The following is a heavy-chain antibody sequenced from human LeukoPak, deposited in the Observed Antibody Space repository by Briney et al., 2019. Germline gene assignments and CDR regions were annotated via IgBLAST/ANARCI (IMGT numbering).Heavy chain of an antibody. J-gene: IGHJ4*02. CDR3: ARSAYYDSSGYYYKELDY. CDR2: ISAYNGNT. CDR1: GYTFTSYG. V-gene: IGHV1-18*01. Sequence: ASVKVSCKASGYTFTSYGISWVRQAPGQGLEWMGWISAYNGNTNYAQKLQGRVTMTTDTSTSTAYMELRSLRSDDTAVYYCARSAYYDSSGYYYKELDYWGREPWSPSPQ. D-gene: IGHD3-22*01.